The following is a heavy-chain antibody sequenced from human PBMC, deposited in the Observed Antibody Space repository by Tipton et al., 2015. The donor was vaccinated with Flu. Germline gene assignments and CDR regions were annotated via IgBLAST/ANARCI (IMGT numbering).Heavy chain of an antibody. CDR2: IYHSGST. V-gene: IGHV4-39*07. CDR3: ARDIGTTTPEWFDP. D-gene: IGHD1-7*01. Sequence: GLVKPSETLSLTCTVSGGSISSGGYYWSWIRQHPGKGLEWIGSIYHSGSTYYNPSLKSRVTISVGTSKNQFSLKLSSVTAADTAVYYCARDIGTTTPEWFDPWGQGTLVTVSS. J-gene: IGHJ5*02. CDR1: GGSISSGGYY.